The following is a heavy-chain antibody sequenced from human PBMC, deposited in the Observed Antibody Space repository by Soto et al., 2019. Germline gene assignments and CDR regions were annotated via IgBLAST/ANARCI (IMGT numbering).Heavy chain of an antibody. J-gene: IGHJ4*02. CDR1: GFTFSSYS. CDR2: ISSSSSYI. D-gene: IGHD6-13*01. V-gene: IGHV3-21*01. CDR3: ARGYNEYSSSWYLYYFDY. Sequence: GGSLRLSCAASGFTFSSYSMNWVRQAPGKGLEWVSSISSSSSYIYYADSVKGRFTISRDNAKNSLYLQMNSLRAEDTAVYYCARGYNEYSSSWYLYYFDYWGQGTLVTVSS.